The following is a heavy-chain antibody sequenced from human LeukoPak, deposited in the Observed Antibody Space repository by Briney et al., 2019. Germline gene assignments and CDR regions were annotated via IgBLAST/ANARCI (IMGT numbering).Heavy chain of an antibody. CDR2: IYDSGST. CDR3: AKGGSTNLYYGDV. CDR1: GGSMTNLY. V-gene: IGHV4-59*01. J-gene: IGHJ6*02. Sequence: SETLSLTCSVSGGSMTNLYWTWIRQPPGKGLEWIGDIYDSGSTRYNTSLESRVTISVDTSKNQFSLKLSSVTAADTAVYYCAKGGSTNLYYGDVWGQGTTGSVSS. D-gene: IGHD2/OR15-2a*01.